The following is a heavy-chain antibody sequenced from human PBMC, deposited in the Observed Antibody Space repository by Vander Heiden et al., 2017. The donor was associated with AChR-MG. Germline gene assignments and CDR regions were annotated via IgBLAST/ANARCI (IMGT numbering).Heavy chain of an antibody. D-gene: IGHD1-26*01. CDR1: GFTFSNYE. J-gene: IGHJ5*02. CDR2: ISTSGSST. Sequence: EVQLVESGGGLAQPGGSLRLSCAASGFTFSNYEMNWVRQAPGKGLEWLSYISTSGSSTYYADSVKGRFTISRDNAKNSLYLQMNSLRADDTAVYYCARDYRIGGSRFFDPWGQGTLVTVSS. V-gene: IGHV3-48*03. CDR3: ARDYRIGGSRFFDP.